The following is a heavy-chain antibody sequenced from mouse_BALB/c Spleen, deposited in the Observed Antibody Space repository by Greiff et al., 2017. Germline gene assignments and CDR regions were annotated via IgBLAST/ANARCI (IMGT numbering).Heavy chain of an antibody. D-gene: IGHD2-14*01. J-gene: IGHJ2*01. CDR2: INPSTGYT. V-gene: IGHV1-7*01. Sequence: VQLQESGAELAKPGASVKMSCKASGYTFTSYWMHWVKQRPGQGLEWIGYINPSTGYTEYNQKFKDKATLTADKSSSTAYMQLSSLTSEDSAVYYCANRYDSYYFDYWGQGTTLTVSS. CDR1: GYTFTSYW. CDR3: ANRYDSYYFDY.